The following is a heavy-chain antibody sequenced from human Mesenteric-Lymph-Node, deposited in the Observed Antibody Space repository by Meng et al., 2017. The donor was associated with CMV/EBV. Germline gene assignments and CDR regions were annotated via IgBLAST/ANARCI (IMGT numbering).Heavy chain of an antibody. J-gene: IGHJ5*02. CDR3: ARQYSNYDQ. CDR1: GFTVNDNY. CDR2: IYSGGDT. Sequence: GGSLRLSCAASGFTVNDNYMSWARQTPGKGLEWVSVIYSGGDTYYADSVRGRFTISRDNSKSTLYLQMNSLRLEDTAVYYCARQYSNYDQWGQGTLVTVSS. V-gene: IGHV3-66*02. D-gene: IGHD4-11*01.